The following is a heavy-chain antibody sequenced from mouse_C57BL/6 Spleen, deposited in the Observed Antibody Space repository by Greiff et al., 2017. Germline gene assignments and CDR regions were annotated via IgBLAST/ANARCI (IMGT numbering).Heavy chain of an antibody. Sequence: VQLQQPGAELVRPGSSVKLSCTASGYTFTSYWMDWVKQRPGQGLEWIGNIYPSDSETHYNQKFKDKATLTVDKSSSTAYMQLSSLTSEDSAVYYCAREEDGSYFDYWGQGTTLTVSS. J-gene: IGHJ2*01. CDR2: IYPSDSET. CDR1: GYTFTSYW. D-gene: IGHD1-1*01. V-gene: IGHV1-61*01. CDR3: AREEDGSYFDY.